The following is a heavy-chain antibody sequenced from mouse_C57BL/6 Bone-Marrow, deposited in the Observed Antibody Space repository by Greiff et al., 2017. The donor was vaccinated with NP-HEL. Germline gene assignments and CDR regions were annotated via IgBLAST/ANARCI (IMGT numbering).Heavy chain of an antibody. D-gene: IGHD2-2*01. CDR2: ISNGGGST. Sequence: DVQLVESGGGLVQPGGSLKLSCAASGFTFSDYYMYWVRQTPEKRLEWVAYISNGGGSTYYPDTVKGRFTISRDNAKNTLYLQMSRLKSEDTAMYYCARHGVWLLPAWFAYWGQGTLVTVSA. CDR1: GFTFSDYY. V-gene: IGHV5-12*01. CDR3: ARHGVWLLPAWFAY. J-gene: IGHJ3*01.